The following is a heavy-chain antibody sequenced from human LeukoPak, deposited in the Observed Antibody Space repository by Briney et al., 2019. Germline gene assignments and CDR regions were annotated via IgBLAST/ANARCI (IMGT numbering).Heavy chain of an antibody. Sequence: SETLSLTCNVSGGSVSSGSYYWSWIRQPPGKGLEWIGYIYYSGSTNYNPSLKSRVTISVDTSKNQFSLRLNSMTAADTAVYYCARVLRAASWRSYDYWGQGSLVTVSS. CDR1: GGSVSSGSYY. CDR2: IYYSGST. V-gene: IGHV4-61*01. J-gene: IGHJ4*02. D-gene: IGHD5-18*01. CDR3: ARVLRAASWRSYDY.